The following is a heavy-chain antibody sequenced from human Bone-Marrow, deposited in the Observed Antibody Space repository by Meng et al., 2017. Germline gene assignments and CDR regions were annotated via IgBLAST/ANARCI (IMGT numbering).Heavy chain of an antibody. CDR2: IIPIFGTA. CDR1: GYNFPDYY. D-gene: IGHD2-2*01. J-gene: IGHJ6*04. V-gene: IGHV1-69*05. CDR3: ARVKQEREGRHYQLLLESDYYYYGMNV. Sequence: SVKVSCKPSGYNFPDYYIHWVRRAPGQGLEWMGGIIPIFGTANYAQKFQGRVTITTDESTSTAYMELSSLRSEDTAVYYCARVKQEREGRHYQLLLESDYYYYGMNVWAKGPT.